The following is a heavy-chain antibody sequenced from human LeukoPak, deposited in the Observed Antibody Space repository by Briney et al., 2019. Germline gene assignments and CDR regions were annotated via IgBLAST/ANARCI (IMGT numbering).Heavy chain of an antibody. D-gene: IGHD5-18*01. J-gene: IGHJ4*02. CDR2: IRYDGSNK. CDR1: GFTFSSYG. Sequence: GGSLRLSCAASGFTFSSYGMHWVRQAPGKGLEWMAFIRYDGSNKYYADSVKGRFTISRDNSKNTLYLQMNSLRAEDTAVYYCAKGPAIVTRFDYWGQGTLVTVSS. V-gene: IGHV3-30*02. CDR3: AKGPAIVTRFDY.